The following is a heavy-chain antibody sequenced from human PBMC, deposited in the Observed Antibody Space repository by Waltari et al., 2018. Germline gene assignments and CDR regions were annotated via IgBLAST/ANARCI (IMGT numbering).Heavy chain of an antibody. V-gene: IGHV3-48*03. CDR1: GFTFSSYE. J-gene: IGHJ6*02. Sequence: EVQLVESGGGLVQPGGSLRLSCAASGFTFSSYEMNWVRQAPGKGLEWVSYISSSGSTIYYADSVKGRFTISRDNAKNSLYLQMNSLRAEDTAVYYCARGSATGYYYGMDVWGQGTTVTVSS. CDR3: ARGSATGYYYGMDV. D-gene: IGHD5-12*01. CDR2: ISSSGSTI.